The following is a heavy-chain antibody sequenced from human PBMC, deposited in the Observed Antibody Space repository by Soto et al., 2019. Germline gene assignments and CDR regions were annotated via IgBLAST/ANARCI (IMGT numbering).Heavy chain of an antibody. CDR1: GFTFSSYG. J-gene: IGHJ3*02. V-gene: IGHV3-33*01. Sequence: QVQLVESGGGVVQPGRSLRLSCAASGFTFSSYGMHWVRQAPGKGLEWVAVIWYDGSNKYYADSVKGRFTISRDKSKNTLYLQMNSLRAEDTAVYYCARDPRYCSGGSCYPNDAFDIWGQGTMVTVSS. D-gene: IGHD2-15*01. CDR2: IWYDGSNK. CDR3: ARDPRYCSGGSCYPNDAFDI.